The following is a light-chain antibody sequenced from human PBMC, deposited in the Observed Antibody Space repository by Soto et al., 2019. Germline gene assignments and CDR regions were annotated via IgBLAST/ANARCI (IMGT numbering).Light chain of an antibody. CDR3: AAWDDSLNGVV. Sequence: QSVLTQPPSASGTPGQRVPISCSGSSSNIGFNTVHWYQQLPGTAPKLLIHSNNQRPSGVPDRFSGSKSGTSASLAISGLQSEDEADYYCAAWDDSLNGVVFGGGTKLTVL. CDR2: SNN. V-gene: IGLV1-44*01. CDR1: SSNIGFNT. J-gene: IGLJ2*01.